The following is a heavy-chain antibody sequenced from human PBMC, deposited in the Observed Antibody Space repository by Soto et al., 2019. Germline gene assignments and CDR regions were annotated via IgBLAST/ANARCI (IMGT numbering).Heavy chain of an antibody. D-gene: IGHD6-13*01. CDR2: MNPNSGNT. V-gene: IGHV1-8*01. CDR1: GYTFTSYD. J-gene: IGHJ4*02. CDR3: ARGLGSSWSNTYYFDY. Sequence: ASVKVSCKASGYTFTSYDINWVRQATGQGLERMGWMNPNSGNTGHAQKFQGRVTMTRNTSISTAYMELSSLRSEDTAVYYCARGLGSSWSNTYYFDYWGQGTLVTVSS.